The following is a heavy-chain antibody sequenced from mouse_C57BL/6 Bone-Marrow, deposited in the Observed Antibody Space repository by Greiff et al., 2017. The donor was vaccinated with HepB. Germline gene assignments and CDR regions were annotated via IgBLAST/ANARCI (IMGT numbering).Heavy chain of an antibody. Sequence: EVQRVESGGGLVQPGGSLKLSCAASGFTFSDYYMYWVRQTPEKRLEWVAYISNGGGSTYYPDTVKGRFTISRDNAKNTLYLQMSRLKSEDTAMYYCARHLTGTRDAMDYWGQGTSVTVAS. D-gene: IGHD4-1*01. CDR2: ISNGGGST. CDR1: GFTFSDYY. V-gene: IGHV5-12*01. J-gene: IGHJ4*01. CDR3: ARHLTGTRDAMDY.